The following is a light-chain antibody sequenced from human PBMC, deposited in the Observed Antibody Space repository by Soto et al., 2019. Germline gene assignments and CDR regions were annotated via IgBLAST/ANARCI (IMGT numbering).Light chain of an antibody. CDR3: ATWDDSLNGGV. Sequence: QSVLTQPPSASGTPGQRLTISCSGISSNIGSNAVNWYQQFPGTAPKLLIYSNDQRPSGVPDRFSGSKSGTSASLAISGLQAEDEADYYCATWDDSLNGGVFGGGTKLTVL. J-gene: IGLJ3*02. CDR2: SND. V-gene: IGLV1-44*01. CDR1: SSNIGSNA.